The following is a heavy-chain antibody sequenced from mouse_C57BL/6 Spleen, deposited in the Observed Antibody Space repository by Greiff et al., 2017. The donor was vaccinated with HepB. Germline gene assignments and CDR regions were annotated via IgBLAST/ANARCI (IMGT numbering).Heavy chain of an antibody. CDR3: AKWTHNYGSSYGYAMDY. Sequence: VQLQQSGPELVKPGASVKISCKASGYAFSSSWMNWVKQRPGKGLEWIGRIYPGDGDTNYNGKFKGKATLTADKSSSTAYMQLSSLTSEDSAVYFCAKWTHNYGSSYGYAMDYWGQGTSVTVSS. J-gene: IGHJ4*01. D-gene: IGHD1-1*01. CDR2: IYPGDGDT. CDR1: GYAFSSSW. V-gene: IGHV1-82*01.